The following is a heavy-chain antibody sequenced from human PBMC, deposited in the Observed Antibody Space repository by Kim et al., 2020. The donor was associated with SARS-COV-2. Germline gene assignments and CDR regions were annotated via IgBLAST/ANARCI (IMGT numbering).Heavy chain of an antibody. D-gene: IGHD2-15*01. CDR3: TTEYCSGGSCYHGYYYYGMDV. CDR1: GFTFSNAW. V-gene: IGHV3-15*01. J-gene: IGHJ6*02. Sequence: GGSLRPSCAASGFTFSNAWMSWVRQAPGKGLEWVGRIKSKTDGGTTDYAAPVKGRFTISRDDSKNTLYLQMNSLKTEDTAVYYCTTEYCSGGSCYHGYYYYGMDVWGQGTTVTVSS. CDR2: IKSKTDGGTT.